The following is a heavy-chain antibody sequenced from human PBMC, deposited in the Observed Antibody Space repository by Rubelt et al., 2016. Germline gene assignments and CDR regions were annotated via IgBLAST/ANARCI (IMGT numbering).Heavy chain of an antibody. CDR1: GGTSRTYS. D-gene: IGHD4-11*01. V-gene: IGHV1-8*02. CDR3: ARIPTLQTDV. Sequence: QVQLVQSGAEVKKPGASVKVSCKASGGTSRTYSISWVRQAPGQGLEWMGWMNPNSGNTGYAQKFPGRVTMTRNTSRSTAYMELSSLRSEDTAVYYCARIPTLQTDVWGQGTTVTVSS. J-gene: IGHJ6*02. CDR2: MNPNSGNT.